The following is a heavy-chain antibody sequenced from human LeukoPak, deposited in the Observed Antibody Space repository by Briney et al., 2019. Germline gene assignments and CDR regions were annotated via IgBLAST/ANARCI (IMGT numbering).Heavy chain of an antibody. CDR3: TRPPWTTCLI. D-gene: IGHD3/OR15-3a*01. V-gene: IGHV4-39*01. CDR2: MYYSGST. CDR1: VGSISSGRYC. Sequence: SETLSLTCTVSVGSISSGRYCSGWIRQPPGKGLEWIGSMYYSGSTYYNPSLKSRVTISVDTSKNQFSLKTRSVTSADTAAKYCTRPPWTTCLIWGQGTMVTVSS. J-gene: IGHJ3*02.